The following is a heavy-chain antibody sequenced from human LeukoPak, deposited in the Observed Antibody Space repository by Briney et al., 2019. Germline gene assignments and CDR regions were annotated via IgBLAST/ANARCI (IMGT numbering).Heavy chain of an antibody. CDR2: IYTSGST. CDR1: GGSISSGSYY. J-gene: IGHJ6*03. Sequence: SETLSLTCTVSGGSISSGSYYWSWIRQPAGKGLEWIGRIYTSGSTNYNPSLKSRVTISVDTSKNQFSLKLSSVTAADTAVYYCARGVYGSGYYYYYYMDVWGKGTTVTISS. D-gene: IGHD3-10*01. V-gene: IGHV4-61*02. CDR3: ARGVYGSGYYYYYYMDV.